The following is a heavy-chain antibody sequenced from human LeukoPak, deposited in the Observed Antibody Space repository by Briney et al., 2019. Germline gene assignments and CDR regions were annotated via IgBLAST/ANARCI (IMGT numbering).Heavy chain of an antibody. J-gene: IGHJ4*02. D-gene: IGHD3-22*01. CDR2: ISSRSDYT. CDR1: GFTFSIYA. CDR3: AKDRPNYYESNGHYYRRDGDY. V-gene: IGHV3-23*01. Sequence: GGSLRLSCAASGFTFSIYAMSWVRHATGKGLEWVSSISSRSDYTYYEDSVKGRFTISRDNSQNTLYLQMNSLRAEDTAIYYCAKDRPNYYESNGHYYRRDGDYWGQGTLVTVSS.